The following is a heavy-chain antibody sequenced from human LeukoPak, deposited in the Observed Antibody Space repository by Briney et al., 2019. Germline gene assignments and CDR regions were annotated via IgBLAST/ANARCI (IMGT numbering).Heavy chain of an antibody. CDR3: ARGIAVAGTGDY. CDR2: MNRDGSST. D-gene: IGHD6-19*01. J-gene: IGHJ4*02. Sequence: GGSLRLYCAASGFTFSSYWMHSVRQAPGKGLVWVSRMNRDGSSTSYADSVKGRFTISRDNAKNTLYLQMNSLRAEDTAVYYCARGIAVAGTGDYWGQGTLVTVSS. V-gene: IGHV3-74*01. CDR1: GFTFSSYW.